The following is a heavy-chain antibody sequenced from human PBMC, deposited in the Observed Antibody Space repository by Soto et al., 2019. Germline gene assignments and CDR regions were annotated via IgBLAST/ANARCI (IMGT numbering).Heavy chain of an antibody. CDR3: GRGGSDSPMAPGY. CDR1: GFTFSSYW. D-gene: IGHD5-18*01. V-gene: IGHV3-74*01. Sequence: GSLRLSCAASGFTFSSYWMHWVRQAPGKGLVWVSRINPDGSATNYADSVKGRFTISRDNAKNTLYLQMNSLRAEDTAVFYCGRGGSDSPMAPGYWGQGTLVTVSS. CDR2: INPDGSAT. J-gene: IGHJ4*02.